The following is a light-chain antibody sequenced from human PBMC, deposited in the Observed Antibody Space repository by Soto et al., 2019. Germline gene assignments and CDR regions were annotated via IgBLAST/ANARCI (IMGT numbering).Light chain of an antibody. Sequence: EIVMTQSPATLSVSPGERATLYCRASPSVSSNLAWYQQKPGQAPRLLLYGASTRATGIPARFSGSGSGTEFTLTISSLQSEDFAVYYCQQYNNWPPWTFGQGTKVEIK. J-gene: IGKJ1*01. CDR1: PSVSSN. CDR3: QQYNNWPPWT. V-gene: IGKV3-15*01. CDR2: GAS.